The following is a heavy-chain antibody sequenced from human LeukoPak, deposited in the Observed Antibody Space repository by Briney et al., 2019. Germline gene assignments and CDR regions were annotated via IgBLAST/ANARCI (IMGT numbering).Heavy chain of an antibody. Sequence: SVKVSCKASGGTFSSYAISWVRQAPGQGLEWMGGIIPIFGTANYAQKFQGRVTITTDESTSTAYMELSSLRSEDTAVYYCARVKDFWSGYYVMDVWGKGTTVTVSS. J-gene: IGHJ6*03. V-gene: IGHV1-69*05. CDR3: ARVKDFWSGYYVMDV. CDR2: IIPIFGTA. CDR1: GGTFSSYA. D-gene: IGHD3-3*01.